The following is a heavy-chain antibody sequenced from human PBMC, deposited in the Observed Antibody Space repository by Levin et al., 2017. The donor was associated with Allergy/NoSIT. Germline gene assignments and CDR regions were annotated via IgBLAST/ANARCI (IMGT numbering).Heavy chain of an antibody. CDR3: ASDAGYAEVGY. D-gene: IGHD1-26*01. CDR1: GFTFSSYE. V-gene: IGHV3-48*03. J-gene: IGHJ4*02. CDR2: ISSTASTI. Sequence: PGGSLRLSCAASGFTFSSYEMNWVRQAPGKGLEWVSYISSTASTIYYTDSVKGRFTTSRDNARNSLYLHMNSLRAEDTAIYYCASDAGYAEVGYWGQGTLVTVSS.